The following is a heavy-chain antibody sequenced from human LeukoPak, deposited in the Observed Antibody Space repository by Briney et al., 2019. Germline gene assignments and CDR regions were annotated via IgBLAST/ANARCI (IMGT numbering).Heavy chain of an antibody. D-gene: IGHD6-19*01. V-gene: IGHV4-59*01. J-gene: IGHJ3*02. Sequence: PSETLSLTCTVSGSSISSYYWSWLGQPPGKGLEWIGYIYYSGSTSYNPSLKSRVTISVDTSKNQFSLKLSSVTAADPAVYYCARGFSPRDRRSGWSPYPTDAFDIWGQGTMVTVSS. CDR3: ARGFSPRDRRSGWSPYPTDAFDI. CDR1: GSSISSYY. CDR2: IYYSGST.